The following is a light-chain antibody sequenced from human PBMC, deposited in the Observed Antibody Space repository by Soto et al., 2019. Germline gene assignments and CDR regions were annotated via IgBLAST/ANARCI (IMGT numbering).Light chain of an antibody. CDR3: HHYDNSPRT. Sequence: EIVLTQSPGTLSLSPGERATLSCRASQSVSSSYLAWYQQKPGQAPRLLIYGTSTRATGVPDRFSGSGSGTDFTLTISSLQPEDFAVYYCHHYDNSPRTFGRGTKVEIK. J-gene: IGKJ4*02. CDR1: QSVSSSY. V-gene: IGKV3-20*01. CDR2: GTS.